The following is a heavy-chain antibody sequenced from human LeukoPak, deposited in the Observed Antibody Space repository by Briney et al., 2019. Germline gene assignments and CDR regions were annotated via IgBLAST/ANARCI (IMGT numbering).Heavy chain of an antibody. D-gene: IGHD5-12*01. CDR2: IIPIFGTA. Sequence: SVKVSCKASGGTFSSYAISWVRQAPGQGLEWMGGIIPIFGTANYAQKFQGRVTVTADESTSTAYMELSSLRSEDTAVYYCARVTASGYDFYYYYYMDVWGKGTTVTVSS. CDR1: GGTFSSYA. J-gene: IGHJ6*03. CDR3: ARVTASGYDFYYYYYMDV. V-gene: IGHV1-69*01.